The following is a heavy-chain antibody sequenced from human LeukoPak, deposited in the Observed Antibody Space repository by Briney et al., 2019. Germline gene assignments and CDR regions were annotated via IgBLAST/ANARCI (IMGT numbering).Heavy chain of an antibody. CDR2: IYYSGST. CDR1: GGSISSYY. Sequence: SETLSLTCTVSGGSISSYYWSWIRQPPGKGLEWIGYIYYSGSTNYNPSLKSRVTISVDTSKNQFSLKLSSVTAADTAVYYCARDLRYYGSGSYYNWFDPWGQGTLVTVSS. D-gene: IGHD3-10*01. V-gene: IGHV4-59*01. CDR3: ARDLRYYGSGSYYNWFDP. J-gene: IGHJ5*02.